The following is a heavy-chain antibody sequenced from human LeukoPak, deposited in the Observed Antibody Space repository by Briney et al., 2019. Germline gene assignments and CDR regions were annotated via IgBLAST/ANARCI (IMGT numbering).Heavy chain of an antibody. Sequence: SETLSLTCSVSDGSINSGSFYWAWIRQPPGKGLEWIGEIYHSGSTNYNPSLKSRVTISVDKSKNQFSLKLTSVTAADTAAYYCARQGDSGWYYFDYWGQGTLVTVSS. CDR2: IYHSGST. V-gene: IGHV4-39*07. CDR1: DGSINSGSFY. CDR3: ARQGDSGWYYFDY. J-gene: IGHJ4*02. D-gene: IGHD6-19*01.